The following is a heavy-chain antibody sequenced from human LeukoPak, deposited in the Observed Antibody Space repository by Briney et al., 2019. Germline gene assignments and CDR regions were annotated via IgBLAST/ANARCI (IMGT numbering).Heavy chain of an antibody. CDR1: KYTFIDYD. J-gene: IGHJ4*02. CDR3: ARDVQIGVAGAQKY. V-gene: IGHV1-2*02. CDR2: INPNSGGT. D-gene: IGHD3-22*01. Sequence: ASVRVSCKTSKYTFIDYDIHWVRQAPGQGLEWMGWINPNSGGTNYAKKFQGRITMTTVTSITTAYMELSRLRSEDTAFYYCARDVQIGVAGAQKYWGQGTLVTVSS.